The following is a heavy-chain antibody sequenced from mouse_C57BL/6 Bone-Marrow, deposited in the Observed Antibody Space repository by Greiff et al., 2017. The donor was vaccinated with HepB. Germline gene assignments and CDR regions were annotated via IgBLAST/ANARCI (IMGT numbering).Heavy chain of an antibody. Sequence: VQLQQPGAELVKPGASVKMSCKASGYTFTSYWINWVKQRPGQGLEWIGDIYPGSGSTNYNEKFKSKATLTADTSSSTAYMQLSSLTSEDSAVYYCQLGGDNYWGQGTSVTVAS. CDR1: GYTFTSYW. V-gene: IGHV1-55*01. CDR3: QLGGDNY. J-gene: IGHJ4*01. CDR2: IYPGSGST. D-gene: IGHD4-1*02.